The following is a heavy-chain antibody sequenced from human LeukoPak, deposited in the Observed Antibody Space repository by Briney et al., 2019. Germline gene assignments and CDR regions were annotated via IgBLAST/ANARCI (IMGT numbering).Heavy chain of an antibody. D-gene: IGHD3-22*01. V-gene: IGHV1-2*02. CDR3: TRGYYDSSDFEYFHH. Sequence: ASVKVSCKASGYTFTGYYMHWVRQAPGQGLEWMGWINPNSGGTNYAQKFQGRVTMTRDMSISTAYMELSRLRSDDTAIYYCTRGYYDSSDFEYFHHWGQGTLVTVSS. CDR1: GYTFTGYY. J-gene: IGHJ1*01. CDR2: INPNSGGT.